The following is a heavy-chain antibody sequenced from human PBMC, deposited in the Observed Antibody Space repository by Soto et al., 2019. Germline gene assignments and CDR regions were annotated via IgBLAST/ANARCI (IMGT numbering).Heavy chain of an antibody. CDR1: GGSINSYC. CDR2: IFDSGNA. V-gene: IGHV4-59*08. D-gene: IGHD4-4*01. Sequence: QVQLQESGPGLVKPSETLSLTCTVSGGSINSYCWSWIRQPPGKGLEWIAYIFDSGNANYNPSLKSRVTISVDTSKYQFSLKLTSVTAADTAVYYCARHRRTTVAKFYFDNWGQGALVTVSS. CDR3: ARHRRTTVAKFYFDN. J-gene: IGHJ4*02.